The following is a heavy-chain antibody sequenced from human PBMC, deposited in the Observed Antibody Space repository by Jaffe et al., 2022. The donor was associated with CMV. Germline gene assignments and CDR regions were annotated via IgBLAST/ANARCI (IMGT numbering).Heavy chain of an antibody. CDR2: IKSDTDGGTI. J-gene: IGHJ4*02. D-gene: IGHD3-16*01. CDR3: TAEVPLFIIRFAP. CDR1: GLTFNKAW. V-gene: IGHV3-15*01. Sequence: EVQLVESGGGLVKPGGSLRLSCVASGLTFNKAWMNWVRQAPGKGLEWVGRIKSDTDGGTIDYAAPVKGRFIISRDDSENTVYLQMNSLKTEDTAVYYCTAEVPLFIIRFAPWGQGTLVTVSS.